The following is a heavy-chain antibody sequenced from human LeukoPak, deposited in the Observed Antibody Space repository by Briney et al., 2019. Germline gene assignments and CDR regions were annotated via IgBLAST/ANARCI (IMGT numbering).Heavy chain of an antibody. CDR1: GGSISSGSYY. CDR2: IYTSGST. V-gene: IGHV4-61*02. D-gene: IGHD2-2*01. Sequence: SETLSLTCSVSGGSISSGSYYWGSLRQPAGTGLEWIGRIYTSGSTNHNPSLKGRVTRSVDTSKNQFSLKLSSVTAADTALDFCARDSLLPSAMGYYYMDVWGKGTTVTVSS. J-gene: IGHJ6*03. CDR3: ARDSLLPSAMGYYYMDV.